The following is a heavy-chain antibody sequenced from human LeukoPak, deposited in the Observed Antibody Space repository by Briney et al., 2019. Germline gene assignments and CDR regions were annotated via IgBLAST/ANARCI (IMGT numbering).Heavy chain of an antibody. CDR2: IIPILGIA. D-gene: IGHD1-14*01. Sequence: SVKVSCKASGGTFSSYAISWVRQAPGQGLEWMRRIIPILGIANYAQKFQGRVTITTDESTSTAYMELSSLRSEDTAVYYCARVEITGYWYFDLWGRGTLVTVSS. CDR1: GGTFSSYA. V-gene: IGHV1-69*04. CDR3: ARVEITGYWYFDL. J-gene: IGHJ2*01.